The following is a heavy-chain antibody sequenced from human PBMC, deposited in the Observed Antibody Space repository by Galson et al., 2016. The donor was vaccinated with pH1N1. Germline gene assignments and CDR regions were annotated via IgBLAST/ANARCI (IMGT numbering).Heavy chain of an antibody. J-gene: IGHJ4*02. D-gene: IGHD6-19*01. CDR2: IYTSGST. V-gene: IGHV4-61*09. Sequence: LSLTCTVSGGSISSGSYYWSWIRQPAGKGLEWIGYIYTSGSTYYNPSLKSRVAMSVDTSKNQFSLKLTSVTAAATAVYYCARGLAVAGTFYFDSWGQGTLVTVSS. CDR1: GGSISSGSYY. CDR3: ARGLAVAGTFYFDS.